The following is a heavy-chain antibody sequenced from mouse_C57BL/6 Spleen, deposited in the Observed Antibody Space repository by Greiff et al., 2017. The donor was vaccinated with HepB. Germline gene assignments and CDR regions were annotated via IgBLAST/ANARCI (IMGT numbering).Heavy chain of an antibody. D-gene: IGHD2-4*01. CDR1: GYTFTSYG. Sequence: VQLQQSGAELARPGASVKLSCKASGYTFTSYGISWVKQRTGQGLEWIGEIYPRSGNTYYNEKFKGKATLTADKSSSTAYMELRRLTSEDSAVYFVSRDKLPYYDYDKGAWFAYWGQGTLVTVSA. CDR2: IYPRSGNT. V-gene: IGHV1-81*01. CDR3: SRDKLPYYDYDKGAWFAY. J-gene: IGHJ3*01.